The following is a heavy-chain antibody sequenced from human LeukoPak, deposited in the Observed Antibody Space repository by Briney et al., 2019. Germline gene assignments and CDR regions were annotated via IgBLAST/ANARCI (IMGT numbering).Heavy chain of an antibody. V-gene: IGHV4-31*03. CDR3: ARSYSSWCRGGALAGERFDY. J-gene: IGHJ4*02. D-gene: IGHD6-13*01. Sequence: SQTLSLTCTVSGGSISSGGYYWSWIRQHPGKGLEWIGYIYYSGSTYYNPSLKSRVTISVDTSKNQFSLKLSSATAADTAVYYCARSYSSWCRGGALAGERFDYWGQGTLVTVSS. CDR2: IYYSGST. CDR1: GGSISSGGYY.